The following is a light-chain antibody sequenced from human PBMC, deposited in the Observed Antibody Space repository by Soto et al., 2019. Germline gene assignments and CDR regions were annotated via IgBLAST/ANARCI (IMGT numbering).Light chain of an antibody. V-gene: IGKV3-15*01. J-gene: IGKJ2*01. CDR3: QQHTTWPT. CDR2: AAS. CDR1: QSVGVN. Sequence: VMTQSPATLSVSPGESATLSCRASQSVGVNLVWYQQRPGQPPSLVIYAASTRATGVPARFSGSGSGTEFTLTFSSLQSEVFAVYYCQQHTTWPTFGQGTKLEIK.